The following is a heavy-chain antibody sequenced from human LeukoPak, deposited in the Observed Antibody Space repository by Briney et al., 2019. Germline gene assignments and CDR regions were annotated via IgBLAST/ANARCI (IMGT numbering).Heavy chain of an antibody. D-gene: IGHD6-19*01. J-gene: IGHJ1*01. CDR1: GFTVSSNY. Sequence: GGSLRLSCAASGFTVSSNYMSWVRQAPGKGLEWVSVIHSGGSTYYADSVKGRFTISRDNSKNTLYLQMNSLRAEDTAVYYCARVSSSGWYVGYFQHWGQGTLVTVSS. CDR3: ARVSSSGWYVGYFQH. CDR2: IHSGGST. V-gene: IGHV3-53*01.